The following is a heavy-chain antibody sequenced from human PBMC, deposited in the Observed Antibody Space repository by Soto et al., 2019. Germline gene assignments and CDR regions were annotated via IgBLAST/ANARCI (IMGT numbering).Heavy chain of an antibody. V-gene: IGHV4-59*08. Sequence: SSETLSLTCTVSGGSISSYYWSWIRQPPGKGLEWIGYIYYSGSTNYNPSLKSRVTISVDTSKSQFSLKLSSVTAADTAVYYCARTGILLWFGTYRNDAFDIWGQGTMVTVS. CDR3: ARTGILLWFGTYRNDAFDI. D-gene: IGHD3-10*01. CDR2: IYYSGST. CDR1: GGSISSYY. J-gene: IGHJ3*02.